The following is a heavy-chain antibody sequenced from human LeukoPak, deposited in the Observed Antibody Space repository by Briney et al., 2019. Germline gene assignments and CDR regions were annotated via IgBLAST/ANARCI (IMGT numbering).Heavy chain of an antibody. Sequence: GGSLRLSCVASGFTFSRYWMSWVRQAPRKGLEWVANIKQDGSEKYYVDSVKGRFTISRDNAKNSLYLQMNSLRAEDTAVYYCARGAQGTVTTYWFDPWGQGTLVTVSS. CDR1: GFTFSRYW. V-gene: IGHV3-7*03. CDR3: ARGAQGTVTTYWFDP. J-gene: IGHJ5*02. D-gene: IGHD4-17*01. CDR2: IKQDGSEK.